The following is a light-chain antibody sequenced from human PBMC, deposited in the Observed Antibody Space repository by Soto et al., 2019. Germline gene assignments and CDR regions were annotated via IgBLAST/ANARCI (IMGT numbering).Light chain of an antibody. CDR2: DVS. CDR1: QGVTTN. CDR3: QQYNNWPFS. V-gene: IGKV3-15*01. Sequence: EIAMTQSPASLSVSPGERVTLSCRAGQGVTTNFAWYQQKSGQSPRLLIYDVSTRATGVPARFSGTGSETDFTLTISGLQSEDSAVYFCQQYNNWPFSFGQGTRLEI. J-gene: IGKJ5*01.